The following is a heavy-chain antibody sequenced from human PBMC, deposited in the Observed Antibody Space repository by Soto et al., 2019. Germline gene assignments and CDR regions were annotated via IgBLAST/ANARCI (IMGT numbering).Heavy chain of an antibody. V-gene: IGHV3-33*01. CDR2: IWYDGSNK. CDR3: ARDSYDFWSGYPTHYYYYYGMDV. D-gene: IGHD3-3*01. CDR1: GFTFSSYG. Sequence: GGSLRLSCAASGFTFSSYGMHWVRQAPGKGLEWVAVIWYDGSNKYYADSVKGRFTISRDNSKNTLYLQMNSLRAEDTAVYYCARDSYDFWSGYPTHYYYYYGMDVWGQGTTVTVSS. J-gene: IGHJ6*02.